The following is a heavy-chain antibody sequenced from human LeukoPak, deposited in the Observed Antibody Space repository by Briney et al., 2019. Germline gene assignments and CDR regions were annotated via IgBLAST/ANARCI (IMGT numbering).Heavy chain of an antibody. V-gene: IGHV3-33*01. D-gene: IGHD5-18*01. J-gene: IGHJ4*02. Sequence: GRSLRLSCAASGFTFSSYGMHWVRQAPRRGLEWVAGIWYDGSNKYYADSVKGRFTISRDNSKNTLYLQMNSLRAEDTAVYYCARAVDTAMVTFLGYWGQGTLVTVSS. CDR2: IWYDGSNK. CDR3: ARAVDTAMVTFLGY. CDR1: GFTFSSYG.